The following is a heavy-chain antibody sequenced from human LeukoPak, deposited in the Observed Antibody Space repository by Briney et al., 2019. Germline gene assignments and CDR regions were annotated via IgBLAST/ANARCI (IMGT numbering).Heavy chain of an antibody. CDR3: ARLYDSSAYHADHFDY. D-gene: IGHD3-22*01. CDR1: GGSISSYY. Sequence: SETLSLTCTVSGGSISSYYWSWIRQPAGKGLEWIGRIYTSGSTNYNPSLKSRVTMSVDTSKNQFSLKLSSVTAADTAVYYCARLYDSSAYHADHFDYWGQGTLVTVSS. CDR2: IYTSGST. J-gene: IGHJ4*02. V-gene: IGHV4-4*07.